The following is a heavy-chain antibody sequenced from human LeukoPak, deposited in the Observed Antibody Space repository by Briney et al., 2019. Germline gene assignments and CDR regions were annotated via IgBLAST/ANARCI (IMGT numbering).Heavy chain of an antibody. D-gene: IGHD3-16*02. Sequence: SGTVSLTCTVSGGSISSGGSYWSWIRQHPGKGLEWIGYFYYCGSTYYSPSLKSRVTISVDKSKNQFSLKLSSVTAADTAVYYCARASRDYVWGSYRSNWFDPWGQGTLVTVS. V-gene: IGHV4-31*03. CDR3: ARASRDYVWGSYRSNWFDP. CDR2: FYYCGST. CDR1: GGSISSGGSY. J-gene: IGHJ5*02.